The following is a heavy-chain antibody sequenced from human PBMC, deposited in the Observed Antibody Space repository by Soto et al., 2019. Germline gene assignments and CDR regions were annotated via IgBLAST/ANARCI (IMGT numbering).Heavy chain of an antibody. CDR1: GYSINTGYY. Sequence: PSETLSLTCAVSGYSINTGYYWGWIRQPPGKGLEWIGSIYHTGSTYKNPSLKSRVSISLDTSRNQFSLSLSSMTAADKAVYYCARGGGYDYFEFWGQGIQVTVSS. V-gene: IGHV4-38-2*01. J-gene: IGHJ4*02. CDR3: ARGGGYDYFEF. D-gene: IGHD2-15*01. CDR2: IYHTGST.